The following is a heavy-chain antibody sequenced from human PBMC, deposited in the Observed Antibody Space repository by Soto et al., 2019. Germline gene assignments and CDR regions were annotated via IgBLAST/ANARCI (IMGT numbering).Heavy chain of an antibody. CDR2: ISAYNGNT. CDR1: GYTFTSYG. J-gene: IGHJ4*02. V-gene: IGHV1-18*01. CDR3: AIPRDPGLVPGVLDF. D-gene: IGHD2-8*01. Sequence: ASVKVSCKASGYTFTSYGISWVRQAPGQGLEWMGWISAYNGNTNYAQKLQGRVTMTTDTSTSTAYMELRSLRSDDTAVYYCAIPRDPGLVPGVLDFWGQGTLVTVSS.